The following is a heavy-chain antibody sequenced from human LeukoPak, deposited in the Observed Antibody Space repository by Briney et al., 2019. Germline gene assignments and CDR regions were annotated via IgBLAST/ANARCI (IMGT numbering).Heavy chain of an antibody. J-gene: IGHJ3*02. D-gene: IGHD1-1*01. Sequence: SETLSLTCTVSGDSISPYFWSWIRQPPGKGLEWVGYISYSGNTNYNPSLKSRVTISIDTSKNQFSLKLNSVTAADTAVYHCARLQPNTGEWAFDIWGQGTMVSVSS. CDR3: ARLQPNTGEWAFDI. CDR1: GDSISPYF. CDR2: ISYSGNT. V-gene: IGHV4-59*08.